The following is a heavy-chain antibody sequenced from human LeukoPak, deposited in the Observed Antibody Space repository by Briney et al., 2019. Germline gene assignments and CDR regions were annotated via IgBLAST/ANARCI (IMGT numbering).Heavy chain of an antibody. Sequence: SETLSLTCTVSGGSISSGSYYWSWIRQPAGKGLEWIGRIYTSGSTNYNPSLKSRVTISVDTSKNQFSLKLSSVTAADTAVYYCARKRREYYGSDGLFDYWGQGTLVTVSS. V-gene: IGHV4-61*02. CDR3: ARKRREYYGSDGLFDY. D-gene: IGHD3-10*01. CDR1: GGSISSGSYY. J-gene: IGHJ4*02. CDR2: IYTSGST.